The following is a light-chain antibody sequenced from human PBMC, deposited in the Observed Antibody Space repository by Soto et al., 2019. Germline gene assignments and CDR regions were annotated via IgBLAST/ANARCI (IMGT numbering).Light chain of an antibody. Sequence: EIVLTQSPGTLSLSPGERATLSCRASQSVSSSYLAWYQQKPGQAPRLLIYGASSRATVIPDRFSGSGSGTDFTLTISRLEPEDFAVYYCQQYSSSPTFGQGTKVEIK. V-gene: IGKV3-20*01. J-gene: IGKJ1*01. CDR3: QQYSSSPT. CDR1: QSVSSSY. CDR2: GAS.